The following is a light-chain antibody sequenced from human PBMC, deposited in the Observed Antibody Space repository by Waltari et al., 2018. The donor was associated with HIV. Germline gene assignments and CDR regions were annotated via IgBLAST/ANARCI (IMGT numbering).Light chain of an antibody. V-gene: IGKV1-33*01. Sequence: DIQVTQSPSSLSASAGHRVTITCQASQDISNYFNWYQQKPGQAPKLLFYDASNLETGVPTSFSGSGSGADVYFTFSSVQPEDDGIYYCQQYQNLPVPLGGGPKV. CDR3: QQYQNLPVP. J-gene: IGKJ4*01. CDR2: DAS. CDR1: QDISNY.